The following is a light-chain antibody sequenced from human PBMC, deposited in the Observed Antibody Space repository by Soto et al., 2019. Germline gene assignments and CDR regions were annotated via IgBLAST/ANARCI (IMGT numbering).Light chain of an antibody. Sequence: DIQLTQSPSFLSASVGDRVTITCRASHGISSYLAWYQQKPGKAPKLLIYAASTLQSGVPSRFSGSGSGTDFTLTISCLQSEDFATYYCQQYYSYPLTFGGGTKVDIK. V-gene: IGKV1-9*01. CDR3: QQYYSYPLT. J-gene: IGKJ4*01. CDR2: AAS. CDR1: HGISSY.